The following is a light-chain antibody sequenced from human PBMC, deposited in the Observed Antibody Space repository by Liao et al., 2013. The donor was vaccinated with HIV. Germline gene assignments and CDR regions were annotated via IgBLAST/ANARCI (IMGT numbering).Light chain of an antibody. CDR2: QDD. J-gene: IGLJ1*01. CDR3: QAWDSSTAYV. V-gene: IGLV3-1*01. Sequence: SYELTQAPSVSVSPGQTASITCSGTNLGNKYAFWYQQKPGQSPVLLIYQDDKRPSGIPERFSGSKSGHSATLTISGTQPMDEADYYCQAWDSSTAYVFGTGTKVTVL. CDR1: NLGNKY.